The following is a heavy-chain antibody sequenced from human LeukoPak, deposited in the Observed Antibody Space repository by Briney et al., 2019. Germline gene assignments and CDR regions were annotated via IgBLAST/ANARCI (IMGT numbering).Heavy chain of an antibody. J-gene: IGHJ5*02. Sequence: ASVKVSCKASGYTFTGYYMHWVRQAPGQGLEWMGWINPNSGGTNYAQKFQGRVTMTRDTSISTAYMELSRLRSDDTAVYYCARDPWYGSGSYFHWFDPWGQGTLVTVSS. CDR3: ARDPWYGSGSYFHWFDP. V-gene: IGHV1-2*02. D-gene: IGHD3-10*01. CDR2: INPNSGGT. CDR1: GYTFTGYY.